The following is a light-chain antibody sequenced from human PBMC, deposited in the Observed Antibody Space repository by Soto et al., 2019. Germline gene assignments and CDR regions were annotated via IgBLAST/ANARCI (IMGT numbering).Light chain of an antibody. V-gene: IGKV1-5*01. CDR3: QQYDTYET. J-gene: IGKJ1*01. CDR2: DAS. CDR1: QTISTW. Sequence: DIQMTQSPSTLSASVGDRVTITCRASQTISTWLAWYQQKPGKAPKLLIYDASILQSGVPTRFSGSGSGTEFTLTISSLQPDDFATYYCQQYDTYETFGQGTKV.